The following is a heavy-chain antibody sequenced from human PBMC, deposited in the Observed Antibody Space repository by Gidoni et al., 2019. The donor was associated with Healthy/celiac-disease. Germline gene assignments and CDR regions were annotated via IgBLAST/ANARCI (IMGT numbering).Heavy chain of an antibody. CDR1: GVTFSTYW. CDR2: IKQDGSEK. CDR3: ASFDYYDSSGYYNY. J-gene: IGHJ4*02. Sequence: EVQLVESGGGLVQPGGSLRLSCAASGVTFSTYWMSWVRQAPGKGLEWVANIKQDGSEKYYVDSVKGRFTISRDNAKNSLYLQINSLRAEDTAVYYCASFDYYDSSGYYNYWGQGTLVTVSS. D-gene: IGHD3-22*01. V-gene: IGHV3-7*03.